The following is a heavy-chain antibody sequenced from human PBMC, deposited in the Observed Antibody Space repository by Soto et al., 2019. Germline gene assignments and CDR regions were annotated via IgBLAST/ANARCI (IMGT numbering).Heavy chain of an antibody. CDR2: ISGSGGST. D-gene: IGHD6-19*01. CDR1: GFTFSSYA. V-gene: IGHV3-23*01. J-gene: IGHJ5*02. CDR3: AKGGAVAGRIDP. Sequence: EVQLLESGGGLVQPGGSLRLSCAASGFTFSSYAMSWVRQAPGKGLEWVSAISGSGGSTYYADSVKGRFTISRDNSKTTLYLQMNSLRAEDTAVYYCAKGGAVAGRIDPWGQGTLVTVSS.